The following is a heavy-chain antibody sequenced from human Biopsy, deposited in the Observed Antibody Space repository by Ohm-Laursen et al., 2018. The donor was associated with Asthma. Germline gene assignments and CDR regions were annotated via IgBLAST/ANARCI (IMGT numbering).Heavy chain of an antibody. V-gene: IGHV1-3*01. Sequence: GSSVKVSCKVSGYTFISYAMHWVRQAPGQRLEWMGWINAGNGNTKYSQKLQGRVTITRDTSASTAYMELSRLRSEDTAVYYCARITNDRIAAAGRYYYYGMDVWGQGTTVTVSS. CDR3: ARITNDRIAAAGRYYYYGMDV. D-gene: IGHD6-13*01. CDR2: INAGNGNT. J-gene: IGHJ6*02. CDR1: GYTFISYA.